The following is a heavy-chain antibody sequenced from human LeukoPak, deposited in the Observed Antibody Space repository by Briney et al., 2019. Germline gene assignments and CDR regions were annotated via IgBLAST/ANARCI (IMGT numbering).Heavy chain of an antibody. CDR3: ARGGQWSRAGPGDY. CDR2: ISSNGGGK. Sequence: GGSLRLSCAASGFTFNSYAMHWVRQAPGKGLEYVSGISSNGGGKYYANSVKGRFTISRDNSKNTLYLQMGSLRAEDMAVYYCARGGQWSRAGPGDYWGQGALLTVSS. D-gene: IGHD6-13*01. V-gene: IGHV3-64*01. J-gene: IGHJ4*02. CDR1: GFTFNSYA.